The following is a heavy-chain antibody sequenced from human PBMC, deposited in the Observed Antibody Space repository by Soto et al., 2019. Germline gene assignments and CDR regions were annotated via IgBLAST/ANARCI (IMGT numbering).Heavy chain of an antibody. J-gene: IGHJ6*02. Sequence: KSSETLSLTCTVSGGTISSYYWSWIRQPPGKGLEWMAYVYYSGSTNYNPSPKSRVTISVDTSKNQISLKLSSVTAADTAVYYFARVCFGYYGAGSYRAGYYYYGIDVWGQGTTVTVSS. D-gene: IGHD3-10*01. CDR1: GGTISSYY. CDR3: ARVCFGYYGAGSYRAGYYYYGIDV. CDR2: VYYSGST. V-gene: IGHV4-59*01.